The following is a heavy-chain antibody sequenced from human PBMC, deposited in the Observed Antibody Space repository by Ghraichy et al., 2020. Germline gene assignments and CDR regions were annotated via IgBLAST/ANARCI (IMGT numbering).Heavy chain of an antibody. Sequence: GESLNTSCAASGFTFSSYAMSWVRQAPGKGLEWVSAISGSGGSTYYADSVKGRFTISRDNSKNTLYLQMNSLRAEDTAVYYCAKVGGALRKDAFDIWGQGTMVTVSS. CDR1: GFTFSSYA. CDR2: ISGSGGST. J-gene: IGHJ3*02. CDR3: AKVGGALRKDAFDI. V-gene: IGHV3-23*01. D-gene: IGHD3-16*01.